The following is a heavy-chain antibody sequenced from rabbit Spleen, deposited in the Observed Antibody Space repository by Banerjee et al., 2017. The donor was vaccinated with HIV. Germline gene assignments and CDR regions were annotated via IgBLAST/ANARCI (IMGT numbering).Heavy chain of an antibody. CDR1: GFTLSSYW. V-gene: IGHV1S45*01. D-gene: IGHD4-1*01. CDR2: INTATGKG. CDR3: ARDLAGAIGWNFYL. Sequence: QEQLVESGGGLVKPEGSLTLTCKASGFTLSSYWMCWVRQAPGKGLEWIACINTATGKGVYATWAKGRFTISRTSSTTVTLQMTSLTAADTATYFCARDLAGAIGWNFYLWGPGTLVTVS. J-gene: IGHJ4*01.